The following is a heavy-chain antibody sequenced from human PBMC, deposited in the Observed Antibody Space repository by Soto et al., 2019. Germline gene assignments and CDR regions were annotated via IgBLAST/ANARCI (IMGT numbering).Heavy chain of an antibody. CDR2: ISAYNGNT. V-gene: IGHV1-18*01. CDR1: GYTFTSYG. D-gene: IGHD2-2*01. J-gene: IGHJ4*02. CDR3: ARAERARYSSSTTCLTDY. Sequence: ASVKVSCKASGYTFTSYGISWVRQAPGQGLEWMGWISAYNGNTNYAQKLQGRVTMTTDTSTSTAYMELRSLRSDDTAVYYCARAERARYSSSTTCLTDYWGQATLLTLS.